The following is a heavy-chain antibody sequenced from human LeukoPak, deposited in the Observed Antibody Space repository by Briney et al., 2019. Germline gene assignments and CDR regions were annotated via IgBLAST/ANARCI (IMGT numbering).Heavy chain of an antibody. V-gene: IGHV3-48*01. D-gene: IGHD3-22*01. CDR1: GFTFSSYS. Sequence: QAGGSLRLSCAASGFTFSSYSMNWVRQAPGKGLEWVSYISSSSSTIYYADSVKGRFTISRDNAKNSLYLQMNSLRAEDTAVYYCARDRGYYYDSSGYATRGQGTLVTVSS. J-gene: IGHJ4*02. CDR3: ARDRGYYYDSSGYAT. CDR2: ISSSSSTI.